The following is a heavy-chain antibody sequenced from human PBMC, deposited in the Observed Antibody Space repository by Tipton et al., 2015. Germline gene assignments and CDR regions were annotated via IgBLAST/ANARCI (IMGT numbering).Heavy chain of an antibody. V-gene: IGHV4-59*01. CDR1: GDSIHKYY. D-gene: IGHD5-24*01. CDR2: ISYSGST. CDR3: ARDLEHGMDV. J-gene: IGHJ6*02. Sequence: TLSLTCTVSGDSIHKYYLTWIRQSPGKGLEWIGYISYSGSTHYNPSLKRRVTISLDTSKNQFSLTLNSVTAADTAVYYCARDLEHGMDVWGQGTTVTVSS.